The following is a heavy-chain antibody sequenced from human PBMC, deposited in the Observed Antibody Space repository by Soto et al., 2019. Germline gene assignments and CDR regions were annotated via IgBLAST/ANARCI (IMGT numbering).Heavy chain of an antibody. Sequence: QVQLQESGPGLVKPSETLSLTCTVSGGSISSYYWSWIRQPPGKGLEWIGYIYYSGSTNYNPSLKSRVTISVDTSKNQFSLKLSSVTAADTAVYYCARGEAYYYDSSGYLFDYWGQGTLVTVSS. CDR3: ARGEAYYYDSSGYLFDY. V-gene: IGHV4-59*01. CDR1: GGSISSYY. CDR2: IYYSGST. D-gene: IGHD3-22*01. J-gene: IGHJ4*02.